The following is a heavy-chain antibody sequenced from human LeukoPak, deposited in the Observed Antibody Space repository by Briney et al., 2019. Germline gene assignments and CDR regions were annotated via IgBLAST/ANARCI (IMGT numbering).Heavy chain of an antibody. J-gene: IGHJ4*02. CDR1: GFTFSDYY. D-gene: IGHD3-3*01. CDR3: ARVRASRFLEWLLSH. Sequence: GGSLRLSCAASGFTFSDYYMSWIRQAPGKGLEWVSYISSSGSTRYYADSVKGRFTISRDNAKNSLYLQMNSLRAEDTAVYYCARVRASRFLEWLLSHWGQGTLVTVSS. CDR2: ISSSGSTR. V-gene: IGHV3-11*01.